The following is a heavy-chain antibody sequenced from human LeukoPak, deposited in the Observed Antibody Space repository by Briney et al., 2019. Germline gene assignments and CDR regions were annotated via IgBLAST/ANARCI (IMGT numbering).Heavy chain of an antibody. D-gene: IGHD2-8*02. Sequence: GGSLRLSCAASGSIFSGHLLHWVRQAPGKGLEWVAVIAYEGSEKYHADSVKGRFAISRDNSDHTVYLQMNSLRPEDTALYYCAASLDLAVYGIDYWGQGTLVTVSS. CDR1: GSIFSGHL. CDR2: IAYEGSEK. J-gene: IGHJ4*02. V-gene: IGHV3-30*01. CDR3: AASLDLAVYGIDY.